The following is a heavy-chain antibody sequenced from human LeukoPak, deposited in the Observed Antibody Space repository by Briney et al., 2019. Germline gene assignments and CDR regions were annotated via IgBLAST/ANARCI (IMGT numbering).Heavy chain of an antibody. CDR1: GFTISSNY. J-gene: IGHJ4*02. D-gene: IGHD3-3*01. CDR2: IYSGGST. Sequence: AGGSLRLSCAASGFTISSNYMSWVRQAPGKGLEWVSVIYSGGSTYYADSVKGRFTISRDNSKNTLYLQMNSLRAEDTAVYYCARDGGYDFWSGYYQDYWGQGTLVTVSS. CDR3: ARDGGYDFWSGYYQDY. V-gene: IGHV3-53*01.